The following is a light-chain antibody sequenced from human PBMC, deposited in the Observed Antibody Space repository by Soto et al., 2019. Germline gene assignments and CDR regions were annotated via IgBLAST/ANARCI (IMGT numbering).Light chain of an antibody. V-gene: IGKV1-39*01. CDR2: AAS. J-gene: IGKJ5*01. Sequence: DIQMTQSPSSLPASVGDRVTITCRARQNINSYLNWYQQKPGKAPKLLIYAASSLQSGVPSRFSGSGSGTDFTLTVSRLQPEDFATYYCHQSYDIPTFGQGTRVEIK. CDR1: QNINSY. CDR3: HQSYDIPT.